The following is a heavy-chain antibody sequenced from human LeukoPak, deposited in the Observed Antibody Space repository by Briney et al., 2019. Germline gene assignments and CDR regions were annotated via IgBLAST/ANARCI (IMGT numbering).Heavy chain of an antibody. D-gene: IGHD1-26*01. CDR1: GFTFSSYW. CDR2: INSEGTTI. V-gene: IGHV3-74*01. Sequence: GGSLRLSCAASGFTFSSYWMHWVRQAPGKGLVWVSRINSEGTTITYADSVKGRFTISRDNAKNTLHLQMNSLRAEDTAVYYCARARGVGAGYYFDYWGQGTLVTVSS. CDR3: ARARGVGAGYYFDY. J-gene: IGHJ4*02.